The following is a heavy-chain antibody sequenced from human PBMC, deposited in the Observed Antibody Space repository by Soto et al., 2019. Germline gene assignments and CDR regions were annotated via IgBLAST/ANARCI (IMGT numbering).Heavy chain of an antibody. CDR1: GVTFSTYA. CDR3: ARELSGSFYNGRHYFDY. D-gene: IGHD3-10*01. J-gene: IGHJ4*02. V-gene: IGHV3-21*01. CDR2: IGSSNTDV. Sequence: EVQLVESGGGLVKPGESLRLSCAASGVTFSTYAMNWVRQAPGKGLEWVSSIGSSNTDVYYADSVRGRFTISRDNAKNSMYLQMNSLRAEVSAVYYCARELSGSFYNGRHYFDYWGQGALVTVSS.